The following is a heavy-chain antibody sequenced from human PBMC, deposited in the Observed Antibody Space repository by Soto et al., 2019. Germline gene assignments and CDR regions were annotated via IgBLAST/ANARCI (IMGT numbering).Heavy chain of an antibody. CDR2: IYPGDSDT. J-gene: IGHJ6*02. CDR1: GYSFTSYW. D-gene: IGHD2-15*01. V-gene: IGHV5-51*01. Sequence: EVQLVQSGAEVKKPGESLKISCKGTGYSFTSYWIGWVRQMPGKGLERMGIIYPGDSDTRYSPSFQGQVNISADKSISTAYLQCGSLNALDTAMYYRASLKGWYYYYYYGMDVWGQGTTVTVAS. CDR3: ASLKGWYYYYYYGMDV.